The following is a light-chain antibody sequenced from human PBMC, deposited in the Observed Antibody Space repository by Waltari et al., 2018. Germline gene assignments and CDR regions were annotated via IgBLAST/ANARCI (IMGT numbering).Light chain of an antibody. V-gene: IGLV2-23*02. CDR1: SSDIGGYNY. J-gene: IGLJ2*01. CDR2: EFS. Sequence: QSALTQPASVSGSPGQSITIFCSGTSSDIGGYNYVSWYQQHPGKAPKPLIYEFSKRHSGVATRVSGSKAGNTASLTISGLQADDEADYFCCSYANSASYVIFGGGTKLTVL. CDR3: CSYANSASYVI.